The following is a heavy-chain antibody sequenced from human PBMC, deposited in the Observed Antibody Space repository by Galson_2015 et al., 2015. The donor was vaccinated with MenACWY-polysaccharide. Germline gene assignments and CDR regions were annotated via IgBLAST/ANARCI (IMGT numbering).Heavy chain of an antibody. CDR2: IHHSGST. CDR1: GASIIRGYW. V-gene: IGHV4-4*02. Sequence: ETLSLTCAVSGASIIRGYWWSWVRQPPGKGLEWIGEIHHSGSTNYNPPLKSRVTISVDNSKNRFSLRLSSVTAADTAVFYCGKNGDYAIDDWGQGTLVIVSS. CDR3: GKNGDYAIDD. D-gene: IGHD2-21*01. J-gene: IGHJ4*02.